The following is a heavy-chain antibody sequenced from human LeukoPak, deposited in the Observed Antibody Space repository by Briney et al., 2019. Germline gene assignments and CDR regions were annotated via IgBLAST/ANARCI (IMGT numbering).Heavy chain of an antibody. CDR3: ARDWAGGYGDYVGY. D-gene: IGHD4-17*01. CDR1: GFTFSSYA. Sequence: PGGSLRLSCAASGFTFSSYAMHWVRQAPGKGLEWVAVIWYEGINKYYADSVKGRFTISRDNSKNTVYLQMNSLRAEDTAVYYCARDWAGGYGDYVGYWGQGTLVTVSS. V-gene: IGHV3-33*08. J-gene: IGHJ4*02. CDR2: IWYEGINK.